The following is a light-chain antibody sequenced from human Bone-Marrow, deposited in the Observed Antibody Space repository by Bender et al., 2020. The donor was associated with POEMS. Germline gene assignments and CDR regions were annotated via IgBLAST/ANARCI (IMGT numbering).Light chain of an antibody. V-gene: IGLV1-47*01. CDR2: RTD. J-gene: IGLJ3*02. CDR1: SSNIGSNF. Sequence: QSVLTQPPSASGTPGQRVTISCSGTSSNIGSNFVYWYQQVPGTAPKLLIYRTDQRPSGVSNRFSGSKSGNTASLTISGLQAEDEADYYCCSFAGNNWLFGGGTKLTVL. CDR3: CSFAGNNWL.